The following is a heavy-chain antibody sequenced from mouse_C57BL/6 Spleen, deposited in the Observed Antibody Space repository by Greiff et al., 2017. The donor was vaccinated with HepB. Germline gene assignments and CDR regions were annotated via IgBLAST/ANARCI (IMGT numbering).Heavy chain of an antibody. CDR2: INPSRGYT. D-gene: IGHD1-1*01. V-gene: IGHV1-4*01. CDR1: GYTFTSYT. Sequence: QVQLQQSGAELARPGASVKMSCKASGYTFTSYTTHWVKQRPGQGLEWIGYINPSRGYTKYNQKFKDKATLTADKSSSTAYMQLSSLTSEDSAVYYCSSSYYGSSYYAIDYWGQGTTLTVSP. J-gene: IGHJ2*01. CDR3: SSSYYGSSYYAIDY.